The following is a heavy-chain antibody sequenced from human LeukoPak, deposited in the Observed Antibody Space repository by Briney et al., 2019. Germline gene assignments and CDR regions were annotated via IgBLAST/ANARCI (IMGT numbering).Heavy chain of an antibody. CDR2: ISSSGSTI. CDR3: ARGQDRSTSYHYEDYGMDV. Sequence: PGGSLRLSCAASGFTFSDYYMSWIRQAPGKGLEWVSYISSSGSTIYYADSVKGRFTISRDNSKNTLYLQMNSLRAEDTAVYYCARGQDRSTSYHYEDYGMDVWGQGTTVTVSS. D-gene: IGHD2-2*01. V-gene: IGHV3-11*04. J-gene: IGHJ6*02. CDR1: GFTFSDYY.